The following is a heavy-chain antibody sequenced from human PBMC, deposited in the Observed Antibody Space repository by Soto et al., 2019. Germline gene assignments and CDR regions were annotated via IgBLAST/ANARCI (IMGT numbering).Heavy chain of an antibody. CDR2: IGGGDDDR. CDR3: AKDREDHNSVWDAFDM. V-gene: IGHV3-23*01. CDR1: GFTFSDYA. D-gene: IGHD1-20*01. J-gene: IGHJ3*02. Sequence: EVQLLESGGGLVQPGGSLRLSCAASGFTFSDYAMSWVRQAPGKGLEWVSSIGGGDDDRFSPDSVKGRFTISRDNSKNTLYLQMNCLRAEDTALYFCAKDREDHNSVWDAFDMWGQGTVVTVSS.